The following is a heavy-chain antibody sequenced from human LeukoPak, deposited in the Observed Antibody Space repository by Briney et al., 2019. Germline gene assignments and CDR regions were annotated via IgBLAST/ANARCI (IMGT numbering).Heavy chain of an antibody. CDR3: AKDASAANYYDILTGYYHTLYYFDY. V-gene: IGHV3-23*01. CDR2: ISGSGGST. Sequence: PGGSLRLSCAASGFTFSSYAMSWVRQAPGKGLEWVSAISGSGGSTYYADSVKGRFTISRDNSKNTLYLQMNSLRAEDTAVYYCAKDASAANYYDILTGYYHTLYYFDYWGQGTLVTVSS. D-gene: IGHD3-9*01. CDR1: GFTFSSYA. J-gene: IGHJ4*02.